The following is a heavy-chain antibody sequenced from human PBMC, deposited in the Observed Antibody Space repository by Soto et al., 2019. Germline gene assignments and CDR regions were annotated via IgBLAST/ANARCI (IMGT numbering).Heavy chain of an antibody. D-gene: IGHD3-22*01. CDR3: AKDHGYYDSSGYYHNWFDP. CDR2: ISYDGSNK. V-gene: IGHV3-30*18. J-gene: IGHJ5*02. CDR1: GFTFSSYG. Sequence: GGSLRLSCAASGFTFSSYGMHWVRQAPGKGLEWVAVISYDGSNKYYADSVKGRFTISRDNSKNTLYLQMNSLRAEDTAVYYCAKDHGYYDSSGYYHNWFDPWGQGTLVTAPQ.